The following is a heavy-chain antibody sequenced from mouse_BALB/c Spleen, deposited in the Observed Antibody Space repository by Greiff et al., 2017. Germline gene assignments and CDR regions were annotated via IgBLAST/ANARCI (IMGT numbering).Heavy chain of an antibody. J-gene: IGHJ3*01. D-gene: IGHD2-4*01. CDR3: ARTGYDYDSAWFAY. CDR1: GFNIKDYY. CDR2: IDPENGNT. Sequence: EVKLMESGAELVRPGALVKLSCKASGFNIKDYYMHWVKQRPEQGLEWIGWIDPENGNTIYDPKFQGKASITADTSSNTAYLQLSSLTSEDTAVYYCARTGYDYDSAWFAYWGQGTLVTVSA. V-gene: IGHV14-1*02.